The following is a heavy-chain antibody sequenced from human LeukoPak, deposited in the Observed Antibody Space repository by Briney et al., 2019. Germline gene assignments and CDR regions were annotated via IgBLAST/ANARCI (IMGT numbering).Heavy chain of an antibody. D-gene: IGHD3-10*01. CDR1: GYTFTGYY. J-gene: IGHJ3*02. V-gene: IGHV1-2*02. Sequence: GSVKVSCKASGYTFTGYYIHWVRQAPGQGLEWMGWINPNSGGTNYAQKFQGRVTTSRDTSISTAYMELSRLKSDDTAVYYCARNLWFGESSDAFNIWGQGTMVTVSS. CDR3: ARNLWFGESSDAFNI. CDR2: INPNSGGT.